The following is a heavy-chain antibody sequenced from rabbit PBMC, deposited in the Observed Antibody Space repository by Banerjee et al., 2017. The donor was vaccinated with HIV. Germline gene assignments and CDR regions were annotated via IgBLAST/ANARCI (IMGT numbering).Heavy chain of an antibody. Sequence: QSLEESGGDLVKPGASLTLTCTASGFSFSINYYMCWVRQTPGKGLEWIGCIYTGSGSTYYASWVNGRFTISSDNAQNTVDLQMNSLTAADTATYFCARSRDGGADYALKLWGPGTLVTVS. CDR1: GFSFSINYY. D-gene: IGHD2-1*01. CDR3: ARSRDGGADYALKL. V-gene: IGHV1S40*01. J-gene: IGHJ4*01. CDR2: IYTGSGST.